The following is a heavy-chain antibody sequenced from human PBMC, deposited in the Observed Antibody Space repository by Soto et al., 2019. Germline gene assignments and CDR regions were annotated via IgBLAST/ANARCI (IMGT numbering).Heavy chain of an antibody. J-gene: IGHJ5*02. CDR3: AKDHRDYDFWSGYLNWFDP. CDR2: ITGRDT. Sequence: GGSLRLSCAASGFTFSSFAMHWVRQAPGRGLEWVSCITGRDTFYADSVKGRFTISRDNSKNTLYLQMNSLRAEDTAVYYCAKDHRDYDFWSGYLNWFDPWGQGTLVTVSS. CDR1: GFTFSSFA. D-gene: IGHD3-3*01. V-gene: IGHV3-23*01.